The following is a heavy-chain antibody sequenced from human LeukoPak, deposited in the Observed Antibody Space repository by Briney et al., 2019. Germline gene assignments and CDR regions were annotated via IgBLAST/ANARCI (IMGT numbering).Heavy chain of an antibody. D-gene: IGHD3-16*01. CDR1: GGSISSSSYY. CDR2: IYYSGST. V-gene: IGHV4-61*05. CDR3: AAYYWYFDL. J-gene: IGHJ2*01. Sequence: SETLSLTCTVSGGSISSSSYYWGWIRQPPGKGLEWIGYIYYSGSTNYNPSLKSRVTMSVDTSKNQFSLKLSSVTAADTAVYYCAAYYWYFDLWGRGTLVTVSS.